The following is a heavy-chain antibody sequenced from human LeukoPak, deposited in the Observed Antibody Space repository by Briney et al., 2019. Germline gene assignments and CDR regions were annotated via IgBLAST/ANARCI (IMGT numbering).Heavy chain of an antibody. CDR3: ARDSGSHSPYFDY. D-gene: IGHD1-26*01. V-gene: IGHV1-69*04. CDR1: GGTFSSYA. Sequence: SVKVSCKASGGTFSSYAISWVRQAPGRGLEWMGRIIPIFGIANYAQKFQGRVTITADKSTSTAYMELSSLRSEDTAVYYCARDSGSHSPYFDYWGQGTLVTVSS. J-gene: IGHJ4*02. CDR2: IIPIFGIA.